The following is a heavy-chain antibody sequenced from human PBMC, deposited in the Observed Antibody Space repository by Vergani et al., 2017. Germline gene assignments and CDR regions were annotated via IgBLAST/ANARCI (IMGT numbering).Heavy chain of an antibody. CDR3: AREGYDFWSQGGVRFDP. D-gene: IGHD3-3*01. V-gene: IGHV4-4*07. CDR2: IYTSGST. CDR1: GGSISSYY. Sequence: QVQLQESGPGLVKPSETLSLTCTVSGGSISSYYWSWIRQPAGKGLEWIGRIYTSGSTNYNPSLKSRVTISVDTSKNQFSLKLSSVTAADTAVYYCAREGYDFWSQGGVRFDPWGQGTLVTVSS. J-gene: IGHJ5*02.